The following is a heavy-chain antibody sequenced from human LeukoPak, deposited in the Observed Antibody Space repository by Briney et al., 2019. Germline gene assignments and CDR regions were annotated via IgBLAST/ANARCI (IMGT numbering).Heavy chain of an antibody. V-gene: IGHV4-39*01. CDR2: IYYSGST. D-gene: IGHD4-23*01. J-gene: IGHJ5*02. CDR3: ARLGYGGNSKYPFDP. Sequence: SETLSLTCTVSGGSISSSSYSWGWIRQPPGKGLEWVGSIYYSGSTYYNPSLNSRVTISVDTSKNQCALKLSSVTAADTAVYHCARLGYGGNSKYPFDPWGQGTLVTVSS. CDR1: GGSISSSSYS.